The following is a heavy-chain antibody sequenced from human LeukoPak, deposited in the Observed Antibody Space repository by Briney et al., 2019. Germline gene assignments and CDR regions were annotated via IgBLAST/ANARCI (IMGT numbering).Heavy chain of an antibody. V-gene: IGHV3-30*18. CDR1: GFTFSSYG. Sequence: PGGSLRLSCAASGFTFSSYGMHWVRQPPGKGLEWVAVISYDGGNKYYADSVKGRFTISRDNSKNTLYLQMNSLRAEDTAVYYCAKAYYDASGSHSYYYYGMDVWGQGTTVAVSS. D-gene: IGHD3-10*01. CDR3: AKAYYDASGSHSYYYYGMDV. CDR2: ISYDGGNK. J-gene: IGHJ6*02.